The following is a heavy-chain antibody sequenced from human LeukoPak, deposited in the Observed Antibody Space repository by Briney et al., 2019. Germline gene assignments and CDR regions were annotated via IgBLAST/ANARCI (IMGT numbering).Heavy chain of an antibody. D-gene: IGHD3-22*01. CDR3: ARLPHYYETPGDFDY. CDR1: GFTFSSYI. V-gene: IGHV3-21*01. CDR2: ISSSSSYI. J-gene: IGHJ4*02. Sequence: GGSLRLSCAASGFTFSSYIMNWVRQAPGKWLEWVSSISSSSSYIYYADSVKGRFTISRDNAKNSLYLQMNSLRAEDTAVYYCARLPHYYETPGDFDYWGQGTLVTVSS.